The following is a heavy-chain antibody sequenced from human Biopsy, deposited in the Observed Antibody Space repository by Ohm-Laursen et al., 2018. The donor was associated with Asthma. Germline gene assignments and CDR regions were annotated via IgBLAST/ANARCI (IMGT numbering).Heavy chain of an antibody. D-gene: IGHD2-2*01. J-gene: IGHJ4*02. Sequence: GSLRLSCAASGFTFSGSCMIWVRQAPGKGLQWLAFIKPDGSQTYYADSVEGRFSISRDNSKNSLYLQMSSLRGEDTAIYYCATLSWYASQYWGQGTLVTVSS. CDR3: ATLSWYASQY. CDR1: GFTFSGSC. CDR2: IKPDGSQT. V-gene: IGHV3-7*01.